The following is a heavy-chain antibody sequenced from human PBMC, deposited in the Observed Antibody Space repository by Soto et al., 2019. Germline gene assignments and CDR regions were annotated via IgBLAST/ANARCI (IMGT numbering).Heavy chain of an antibody. J-gene: IGHJ6*02. Sequence: GSLRLSCAASGFTFSDYYISWIRQAPGKGLEWVSYISSSGTIIYHADSVKGRFTISRDNAKNSLFLQMNSLRAEDTAVYYCARGKSIFYGMDVWGQGTTVT. D-gene: IGHD2-15*01. V-gene: IGHV3-11*01. CDR3: ARGKSIFYGMDV. CDR1: GFTFSDYY. CDR2: ISSSGTII.